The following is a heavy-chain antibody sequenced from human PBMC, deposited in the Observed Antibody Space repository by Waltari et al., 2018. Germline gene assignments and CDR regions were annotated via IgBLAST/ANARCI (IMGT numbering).Heavy chain of an antibody. CDR2: IYHSGST. Sequence: QVQLQESGPGLVKPSETLSLTCAVSGYSISRGYYWGWIRQPPGKGLEWIGSIYHSGSTYYNPSLKSRVTISVDTSKNQFSLKLSSVTAADTAVYYCARRSRGGGAFDIWGQGTMVTVSS. D-gene: IGHD3-16*01. CDR1: GYSISRGYY. CDR3: ARRSRGGGAFDI. V-gene: IGHV4-38-2*01. J-gene: IGHJ3*02.